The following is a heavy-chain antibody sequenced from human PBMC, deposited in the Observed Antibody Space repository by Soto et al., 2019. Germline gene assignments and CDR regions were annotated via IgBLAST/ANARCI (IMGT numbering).Heavy chain of an antibody. CDR2: MNPGSGDR. CDR3: ARMESFGSLNWFDP. D-gene: IGHD5-18*01. CDR1: GYTFTNND. V-gene: IGHV1-8*02. Sequence: QVQLVQSGAEVKKPGASVKVSCKASGYTFTNNDVSWVRLATGQGLEWMGWMNPGSGDRGNAEKFQGRGTMRRDISIAKACMGVNGMTSEDTAIYYCARMESFGSLNWFDPWGEGTLVTVSS. J-gene: IGHJ5*02.